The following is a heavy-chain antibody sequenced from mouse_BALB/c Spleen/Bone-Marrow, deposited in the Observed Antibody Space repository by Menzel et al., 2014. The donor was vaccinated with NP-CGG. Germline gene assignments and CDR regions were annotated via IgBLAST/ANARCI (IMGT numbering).Heavy chain of an antibody. CDR3: ARPGYYDYQDV. V-gene: IGHV4-1*02. Sequence: DVKLVESGGGLVQPGGSLKLSCAASGFDFSGYWMTWVRQAPGKGLEWIGEINPDSSTINYTPSLKDKFIISRDNAKNALYLQMSKVRSEDTALYYCARPGYYDYQDVWGAGTTVTVSS. CDR1: GFDFSGYW. J-gene: IGHJ1*01. D-gene: IGHD1-2*01. CDR2: INPDSSTI.